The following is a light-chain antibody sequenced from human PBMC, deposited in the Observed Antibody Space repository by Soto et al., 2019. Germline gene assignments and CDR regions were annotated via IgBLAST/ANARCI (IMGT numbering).Light chain of an antibody. CDR2: ETE. Sequence: QSVLTQPPSVSAAPGQKVTMSCSGGSSNIGNSYVSWYQHLPGTAPKLLIYETEKRPSDIPDRFSASKSGTSATLGISGLQTGDEANYYCGTWDNSLSVWVLGGGTKLTVL. V-gene: IGLV1-51*02. CDR3: GTWDNSLSVWV. CDR1: SSNIGNSY. J-gene: IGLJ3*02.